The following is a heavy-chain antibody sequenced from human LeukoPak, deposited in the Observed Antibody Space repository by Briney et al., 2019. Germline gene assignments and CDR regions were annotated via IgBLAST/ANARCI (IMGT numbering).Heavy chain of an antibody. CDR1: GGTFSSYA. V-gene: IGHV1-69*04. J-gene: IGHJ4*02. D-gene: IGHD5-18*01. Sequence: EASVKVSCKASGGTFSSYAISWVRQAPGQGPEWMGRIIPILGIANYAQKFQGRVTITADKSTSTAYMELSSLRSEDTAVYYCARVDTAMVIDYWGQGTLVTVSS. CDR2: IIPILGIA. CDR3: ARVDTAMVIDY.